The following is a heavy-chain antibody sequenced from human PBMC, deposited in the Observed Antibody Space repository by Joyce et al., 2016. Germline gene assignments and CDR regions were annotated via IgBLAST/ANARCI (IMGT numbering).Heavy chain of an antibody. J-gene: IGHJ5*02. CDR1: GYIFTRFC. CDR2: INPSGGSP. D-gene: IGHD4-17*01. V-gene: IGHV1-46*01. CDR3: ARQMHDFGDYEAFDP. Sequence: QVQLVQSGAEMKRPGASVKVSCKTSGYIFTRFCMHWVRQAPGQGLEWMGIINPSGGSPTYAPKFRDRVTMTRDTSTTTVYLEMSSLRPEDTAVYYCARQMHDFGDYEAFDPWGQGTL.